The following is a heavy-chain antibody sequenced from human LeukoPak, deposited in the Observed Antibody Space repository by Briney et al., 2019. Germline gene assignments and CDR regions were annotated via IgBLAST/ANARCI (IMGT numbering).Heavy chain of an antibody. V-gene: IGHV1-24*01. Sequence: ASVKVSCKVSGDTLTELSMHWVRQAPGKGLEWMGGFDPEDGETIYAQKFQGRVTMTEDTSTDTAYMELSSLRSEDTAVYYCATVTMVRGVIDYWGQGTLVTVSS. CDR2: FDPEDGET. D-gene: IGHD3-10*01. CDR1: GDTLTELS. J-gene: IGHJ4*02. CDR3: ATVTMVRGVIDY.